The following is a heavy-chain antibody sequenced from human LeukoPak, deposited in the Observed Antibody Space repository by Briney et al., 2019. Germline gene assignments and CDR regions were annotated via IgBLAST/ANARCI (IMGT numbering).Heavy chain of an antibody. J-gene: IGHJ4*01. CDR1: GFTFVDFY. CDR3: VRAMPGVVFNYFDY. CDR2: IDAAGKDR. D-gene: IGHD2-2*01. Sequence: PGGSLRLSCKASGFTFVDFYMSWVRQAPGKGLEWVANIDAAGKDRYYADSVKGRFTISRDNINNSLYLDMTSLRAEDTATYFCVRAMPGVVFNYFDYWGQGVLVPVSS. V-gene: IGHV3-7*01.